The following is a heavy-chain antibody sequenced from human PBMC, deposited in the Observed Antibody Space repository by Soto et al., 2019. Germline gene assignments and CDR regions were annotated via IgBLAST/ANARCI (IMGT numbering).Heavy chain of an antibody. D-gene: IGHD6-6*01. CDR1: VGTFSSYA. J-gene: IGHJ5*02. V-gene: IGHV1-69*12. Sequence: QVQLVQSGAEVKKPGSSVKVSCKASVGTFSSYAISWVRQAPGQGLEWMGGIIPIFGTANYAQKFQGRVTITANESTSTAYMELSSLRSEDTAVYYCARDGGIAARGGDNWLDPWGQGTLVTVSS. CDR3: ARDGGIAARGGDNWLDP. CDR2: IIPIFGTA.